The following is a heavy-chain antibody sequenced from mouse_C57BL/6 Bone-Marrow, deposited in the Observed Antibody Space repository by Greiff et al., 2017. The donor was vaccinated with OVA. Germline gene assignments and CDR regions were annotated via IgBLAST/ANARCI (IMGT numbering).Heavy chain of an antibody. CDR1: GYTFTNYG. CDR3: ARGSYYFYAMDY. D-gene: IGHD2-12*01. CDR2: IYPGGGYT. J-gene: IGHJ4*01. V-gene: IGHV1-63*01. Sequence: QVQLQQSGAELVRPGTSVKMSCKASGYTFTNYGIGWAKQRPGHGLEWIGDIYPGGGYTNYNEKFKGKATLTADKSSSTAYMQFSSLTSEDSAIYYCARGSYYFYAMDYWGQGTSVTVSS.